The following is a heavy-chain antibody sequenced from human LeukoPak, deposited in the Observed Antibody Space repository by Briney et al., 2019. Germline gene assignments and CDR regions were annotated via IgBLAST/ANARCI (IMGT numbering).Heavy chain of an antibody. CDR3: ARDSVAGTSWFDY. Sequence: GGSLRLSCAASGFTFSSYSLKWVRQAPGKGLEWVSSISSSSSYIYYADSVNGRFTISRDNAKNSLYLQMNSLRAEDTAVYYCARDSVAGTSWFDYWGQGTLVTVSS. J-gene: IGHJ4*02. CDR2: ISSSSSYI. V-gene: IGHV3-21*01. CDR1: GFTFSSYS. D-gene: IGHD6-19*01.